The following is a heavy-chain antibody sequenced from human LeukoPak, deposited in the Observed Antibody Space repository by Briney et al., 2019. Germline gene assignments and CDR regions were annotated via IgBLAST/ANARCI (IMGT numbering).Heavy chain of an antibody. Sequence: ASVKVSCKASGGTFSSYAISWVRQAPGQGLEWMGRIIPILGIANYAQKFQGRVTITADKSTSTAYMELSSLRSEDTAVYYCARGLPGSGYEYDYWGQGTLVTVSS. J-gene: IGHJ4*02. CDR2: IIPILGIA. V-gene: IGHV1-69*04. CDR1: GGTFSSYA. CDR3: ARGLPGSGYEYDY. D-gene: IGHD5-12*01.